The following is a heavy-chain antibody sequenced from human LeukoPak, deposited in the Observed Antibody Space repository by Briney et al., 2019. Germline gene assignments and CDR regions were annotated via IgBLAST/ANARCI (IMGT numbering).Heavy chain of an antibody. V-gene: IGHV3-7*01. Sequence: GGSLRLSCAASGFSFSNYWMSWVRQVPGEGLEWVANIKQDGSEVYYVDSVMGRFTISRDNAKNSLDLQMNSLRVEDTAIYYCARDKVSGPTLLDYRGQGALVTVSS. D-gene: IGHD5/OR15-5a*01. CDR3: ARDKVSGPTLLDY. CDR2: IKQDGSEV. CDR1: GFSFSNYW. J-gene: IGHJ4*02.